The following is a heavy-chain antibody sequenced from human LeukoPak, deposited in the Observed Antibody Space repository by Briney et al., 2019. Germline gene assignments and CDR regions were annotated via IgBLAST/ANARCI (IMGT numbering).Heavy chain of an antibody. J-gene: IGHJ4*02. CDR3: ARGPGLLWFGELFHYFDY. V-gene: IGHV4-34*01. CDR1: GGSFSGYY. CDR2: INHSGST. Sequence: PSETLSLTCAVYGGSFSGYYWNWIRQPPGKGLEWIGEINHSGSTNYNPSLKSRVTISVDTSKNQFSLKLSSVTAADTAVYYCARGPGLLWFGELFHYFDYWGQGTLVTVSS. D-gene: IGHD3-10*01.